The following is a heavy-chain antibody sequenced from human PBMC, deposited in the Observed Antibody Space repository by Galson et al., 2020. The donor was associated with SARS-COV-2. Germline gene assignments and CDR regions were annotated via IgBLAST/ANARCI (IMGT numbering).Heavy chain of an antibody. CDR1: GYTLTELS. Sequence: ASVKVSCKVSGYTLTELSIYWVRQSPGKGLEWMGGFDPEDGETIYAQKFQGRVTMTEDTSTDTAYMQLSSLRSEDTAVYYCVTGPQGKYHYGSGIRGWFDPWGQGTLVTVSS. CDR2: FDPEDGET. J-gene: IGHJ5*02. CDR3: VTGPQGKYHYGSGIRGWFDP. V-gene: IGHV1-24*01. D-gene: IGHD3-10*01.